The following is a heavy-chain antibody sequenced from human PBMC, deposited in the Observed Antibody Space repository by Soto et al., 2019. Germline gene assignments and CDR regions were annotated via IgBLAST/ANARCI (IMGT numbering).Heavy chain of an antibody. J-gene: IGHJ6*02. CDR2: IYTSGST. V-gene: IGHV4-4*07. D-gene: IGHD2-2*02. CDR1: GGSISSYY. Sequence: SETLSLTCTVSGGSISSYYWSWIRQSAGKGLEWIGRIYTSGSTNYNPSLKSRVTMSVDTSKNQFSLKLSSVTAADTAVYYCARVIGGYCSSTSCYKYYYGMDVWGQGTTVTVSS. CDR3: ARVIGGYCSSTSCYKYYYGMDV.